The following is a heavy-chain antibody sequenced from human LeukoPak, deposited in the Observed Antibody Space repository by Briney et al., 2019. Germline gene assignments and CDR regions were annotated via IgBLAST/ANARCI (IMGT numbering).Heavy chain of an antibody. CDR3: EAYYYGMDV. J-gene: IGHJ6*02. CDR1: GGSISSSSYY. Sequence: SETLSLTCTVSGGSISSSSYYWGWIRQPPGKGLEWIGSNYYSGSTCYNPSLKSRVTISVDTSKNQFSLKLSSVTAADTAVYYCEAYYYGMDVWGQGTTVTVSS. CDR2: NYYSGST. V-gene: IGHV4-39*07.